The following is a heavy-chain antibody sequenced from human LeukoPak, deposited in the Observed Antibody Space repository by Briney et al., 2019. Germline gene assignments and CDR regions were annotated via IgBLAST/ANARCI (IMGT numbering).Heavy chain of an antibody. CDR2: IYPGASDT. D-gene: IGHD2-15*01. Sequence: GASPMLSLHGPGSLFPTYWILRGRQLPGTGLEWVGIIYPGASDTSYRPSFQGQVTLSADKSISTAYLQWSSLKASDTALALCARPSTRQPPHYWGQGTLDTVSS. J-gene: IGHJ4*02. CDR3: ARPSTRQPPHY. V-gene: IGHV5-51*01. CDR1: GSLFPTYW.